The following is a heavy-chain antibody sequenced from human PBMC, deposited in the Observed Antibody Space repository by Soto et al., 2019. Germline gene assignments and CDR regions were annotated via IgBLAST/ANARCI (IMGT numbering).Heavy chain of an antibody. D-gene: IGHD3-22*01. J-gene: IGHJ3*02. Sequence: SETLSLTCAVYGGSFSGYYWTWIRQPPGKGLEWIGYIYYSGSTNYNPSLKSRVTISVDTSKNQFSLKLSSVTAADTAVYYCAGDSSGYYSGAFDICGQGTLVTVSS. CDR3: AGDSSGYYSGAFDI. CDR2: IYYSGST. V-gene: IGHV4-59*01. CDR1: GGSFSGYY.